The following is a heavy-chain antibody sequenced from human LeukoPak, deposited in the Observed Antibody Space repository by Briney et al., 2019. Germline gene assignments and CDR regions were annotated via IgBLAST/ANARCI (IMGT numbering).Heavy chain of an antibody. CDR2: ISAYNGNT. V-gene: IGHV1-18*01. J-gene: IGHJ5*02. CDR1: GYTFTSYG. D-gene: IGHD5-18*01. CDR3: ARDLVRVTAMVKVTWFDP. Sequence: EASVKVSCKASGYTFTSYGISWVRQAPGQGLEWMGWISAYNGNTNYAQKLQGRVTMTTDTSTSTAYMELRSLRSDDTAVYYCARDLVRVTAMVKVTWFDPWGQGTLVTVSS.